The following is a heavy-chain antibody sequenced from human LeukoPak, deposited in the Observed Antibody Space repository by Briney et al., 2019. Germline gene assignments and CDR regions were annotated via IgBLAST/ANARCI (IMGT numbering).Heavy chain of an antibody. J-gene: IGHJ6*03. V-gene: IGHV4-59*01. D-gene: IGHD2-8*01. Sequence: SETLSLTCTVSGGSISSYYWSWIRQPPGKGLEWIGYIYYSGSTNYNPPLKSRVTISVDTSKNQFSLKLSSVTAADTAVYYCARANGYYYYMDVWGKGTTVTISS. CDR3: ARANGYYYYMDV. CDR2: IYYSGST. CDR1: GGSISSYY.